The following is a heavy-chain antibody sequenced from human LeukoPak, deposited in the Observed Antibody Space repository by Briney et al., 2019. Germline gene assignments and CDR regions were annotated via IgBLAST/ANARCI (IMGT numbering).Heavy chain of an antibody. J-gene: IGHJ4*02. D-gene: IGHD6-13*01. CDR3: ARGIGYSIPTYAYYFDY. CDR1: GGSFSGYY. Sequence: PSETLSLTCAVYGGSFSGYYWSWIRQPPVKGLEWIGEINHSGSTNYNPSLKSRVTISVDTSKNQFSLKLSSVTAADTAVYYCARGIGYSIPTYAYYFDYWGQGTLVTVSS. CDR2: INHSGST. V-gene: IGHV4-34*01.